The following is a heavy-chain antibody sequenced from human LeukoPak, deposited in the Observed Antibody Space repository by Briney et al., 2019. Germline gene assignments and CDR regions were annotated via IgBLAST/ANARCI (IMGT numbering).Heavy chain of an antibody. D-gene: IGHD2-2*01. V-gene: IGHV4-38-2*01. CDR2: IYHSGST. CDR1: GYSISSGYY. CDR3: ARQVVVPAAISY. Sequence: SETLSLTCAVSGYSISSGYYWGWIRQPPGKGLEWIGSIYHSGSTYYNPSLKSRVTISVDMSKNQFSLKLSSVTAADTAVYYCARQVVVPAAISYWGQGTLVTVSS. J-gene: IGHJ4*02.